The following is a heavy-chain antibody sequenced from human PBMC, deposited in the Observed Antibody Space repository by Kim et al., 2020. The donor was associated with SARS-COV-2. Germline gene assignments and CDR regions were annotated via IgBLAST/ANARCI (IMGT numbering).Heavy chain of an antibody. Sequence: SETLSLTCAVSGGSISSSNWWSWVRQPPGKGLEWIGEIYHSGSTNYNPSLKSRVTISVDKSKNQFSLKLSSVTAADTAVYYCAREGRNVLLWFGETRELNWFDPWGQGTLVTVSS. D-gene: IGHD3-10*01. J-gene: IGHJ5*02. CDR1: GGSISSSNW. CDR3: AREGRNVLLWFGETRELNWFDP. CDR2: IYHSGST. V-gene: IGHV4-4*02.